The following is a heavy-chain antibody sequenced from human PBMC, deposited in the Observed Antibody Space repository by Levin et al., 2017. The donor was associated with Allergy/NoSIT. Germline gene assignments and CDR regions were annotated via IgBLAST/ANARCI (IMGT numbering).Heavy chain of an antibody. Sequence: GGSLRLSCAASGFTFSSYGMHWVRQAPGKGLEWVAVIWYDGSNKYYADSVKGRFTISRDNSKNTLYLQMNSLRAEDTAVYYCARGGGYYGSGSLYGMDVWGQGTTVTVSS. CDR1: GFTFSSYG. CDR3: ARGGGYYGSGSLYGMDV. CDR2: IWYDGSNK. J-gene: IGHJ6*02. V-gene: IGHV3-33*01. D-gene: IGHD3-10*01.